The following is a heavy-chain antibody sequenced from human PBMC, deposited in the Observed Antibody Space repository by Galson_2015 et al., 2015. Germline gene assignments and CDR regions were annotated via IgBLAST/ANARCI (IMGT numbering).Heavy chain of an antibody. J-gene: IGHJ4*02. Sequence: TLSLTCTVSGGSISSGGYYWSWIRQHPGKGLEWIGYIYYSGSTYYNPSLKSRVTISVDTSKNQFSLKLSSVTAADTAVYYCARVLTMVRGTGYYFDYWGQGTLVTVSS. CDR2: IYYSGST. CDR3: ARVLTMVRGTGYYFDY. CDR1: GGSISSGGYY. D-gene: IGHD3-10*01. V-gene: IGHV4-31*03.